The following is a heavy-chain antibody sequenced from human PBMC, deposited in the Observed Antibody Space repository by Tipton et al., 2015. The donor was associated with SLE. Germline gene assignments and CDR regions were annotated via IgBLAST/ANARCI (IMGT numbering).Heavy chain of an antibody. J-gene: IGHJ6*02. D-gene: IGHD2-21*02. CDR3: ARGMVTWRGAILGVDV. CDR1: GGSISSDH. CDR2: ISDGGGT. Sequence: TLSLTCSVSGGSISSDHWIWIRQPPGKGLEWLGYISDGGGTNYNPSLKSRVTISMDTSNNQFSLKLSSVTAADTAVYFCARGMVTWRGAILGVDVWGQGTTVNVSS. V-gene: IGHV4-59*01.